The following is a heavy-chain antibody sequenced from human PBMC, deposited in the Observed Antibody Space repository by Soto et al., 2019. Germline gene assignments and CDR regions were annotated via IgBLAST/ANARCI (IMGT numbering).Heavy chain of an antibody. CDR3: ARQDDKYGSTX. D-gene: IGHD3-10*01. CDR1: GGSISSISSY. J-gene: IGHJ4*02. Sequence: PSDTLSLTCSVSGGSISSISSYWGWIRQSPGKGLEWIGSIYFIGSSYSNPSLKSRVTISVDTSKNQFYLKLNSVTAADTAVYFCARQDDKYGSTXWGQGTLVTVSX. CDR2: IYFIGSS. V-gene: IGHV4-39*01.